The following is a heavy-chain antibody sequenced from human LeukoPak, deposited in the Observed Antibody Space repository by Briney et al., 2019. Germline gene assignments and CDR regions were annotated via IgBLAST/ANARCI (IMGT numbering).Heavy chain of an antibody. CDR3: ARGPFTIFGVVRPYYYGMDV. CDR1: GFTFGDYA. J-gene: IGHJ6*02. V-gene: IGHV4-34*01. D-gene: IGHD3-3*01. Sequence: GSLRLSCTASGFTFGDYAMSWVRQAPGKGLEWIGEINHSGSTNYNPSLKSRVTISVDTSKNQFSLKLSSVTAADTAVYYCARGPFTIFGVVRPYYYGMDVWGQGTTVTVSS. CDR2: INHSGST.